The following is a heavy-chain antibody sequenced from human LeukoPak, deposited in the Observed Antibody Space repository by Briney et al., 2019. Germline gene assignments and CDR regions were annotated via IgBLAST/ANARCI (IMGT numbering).Heavy chain of an antibody. D-gene: IGHD3-22*01. V-gene: IGHV4-34*01. CDR2: INHSGST. CDR3: ARGPYDSSGYSLDY. J-gene: IGHJ4*02. CDR1: GGSFSGYY. Sequence: PSETLSLTCAVHGGSFSGYYWSWIRQPPGKGLEWIGEINHSGSTNYNPSLKSRVTISVDTSKNQFSLKLSSVTAADTAVYYCARGPYDSSGYSLDYWGQGTLVTVSS.